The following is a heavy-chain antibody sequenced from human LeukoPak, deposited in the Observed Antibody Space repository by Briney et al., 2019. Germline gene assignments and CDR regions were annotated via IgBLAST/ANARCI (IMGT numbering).Heavy chain of an antibody. CDR2: ISAYNGNT. V-gene: IGHV1-18*01. D-gene: IGHD3-9*01. J-gene: IGHJ6*02. CDR1: GYTFTSYG. CDR3: ARDGYYDILTGPDNYYYYGMDV. Sequence: ASVTVSCKASGYTFTSYGISWVRQAPGQGLEWMGWISAYNGNTNYAQTLQGRVTMTTDTSTSTAYMELRSLRSDDTAVYYCARDGYYDILTGPDNYYYYGMDVWGQGTTVTVSS.